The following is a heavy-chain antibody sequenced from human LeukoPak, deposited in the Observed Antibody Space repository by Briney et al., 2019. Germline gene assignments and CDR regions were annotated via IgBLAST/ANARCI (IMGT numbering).Heavy chain of an antibody. CDR3: ATDPRKSSQTGYFDN. Sequence: GRSLRLSCAASGVTFSSYAMHWVRQAPGKGLEGGAGISYDGSNRYYADSVKGRFTISRDNSKNTLYLQMNSLRAEDTASYYCATDPRKSSQTGYFDNWGQGTLVTVSS. V-gene: IGHV3-30*04. CDR1: GVTFSSYA. CDR2: ISYDGSNR. D-gene: IGHD1-14*01. J-gene: IGHJ4*02.